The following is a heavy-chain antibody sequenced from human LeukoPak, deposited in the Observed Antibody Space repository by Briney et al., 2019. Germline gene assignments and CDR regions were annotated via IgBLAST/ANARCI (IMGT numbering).Heavy chain of an antibody. CDR1: GFTFSSYE. Sequence: PGGSLRLSCAASGFTFSSYEMNWVRQAPGKGLEWVSYISSSGSTIYYADSVKGRFTISRDNAKNSLYLQMNSLKTEDTAVYYCTTDRSGSRPPFPYYYYYMDVWGKGTTVTISS. J-gene: IGHJ6*03. D-gene: IGHD1-26*01. CDR3: TTDRSGSRPPFPYYYYYMDV. V-gene: IGHV3-48*03. CDR2: ISSSGSTI.